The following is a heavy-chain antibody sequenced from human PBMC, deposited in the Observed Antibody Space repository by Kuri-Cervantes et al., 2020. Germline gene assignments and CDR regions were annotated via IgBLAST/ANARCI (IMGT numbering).Heavy chain of an antibody. CDR1: GFTFSDYY. J-gene: IGHJ4*02. D-gene: IGHD3-22*01. Sequence: SQTLSLTCAASGFTFSDYYMSWIRQAPGKGLEWIGYIYYSGSTYYNPSLKSRVTISVDRSKNQFSLKLSSVTAADTAVYYCARHSTTYYYDSSGIGSLIENYYFDYWGQGTLVTVSS. V-gene: IGHV4-59*12. CDR3: ARHSTTYYYDSSGIGSLIENYYFDY. CDR2: IYYSGST.